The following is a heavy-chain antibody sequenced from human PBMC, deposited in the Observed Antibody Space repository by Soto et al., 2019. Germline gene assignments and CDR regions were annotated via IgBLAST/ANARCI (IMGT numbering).Heavy chain of an antibody. CDR2: IYYSGST. CDR1: GGSISSYY. Sequence: SETLSLTCTVSGGSISSYYWSWIRQPPGKGLEWIGCIYYSGSTNYNPSLKSRVTISVDTSKNQFSLKLSSVTAADTAVYYCARDVNIVAMIEGDAFDIWGQGTMVTVSS. CDR3: ARDVNIVAMIEGDAFDI. J-gene: IGHJ3*02. V-gene: IGHV4-4*08. D-gene: IGHD5-12*01.